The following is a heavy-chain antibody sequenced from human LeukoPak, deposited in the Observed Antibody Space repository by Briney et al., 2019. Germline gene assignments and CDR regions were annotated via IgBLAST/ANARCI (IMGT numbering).Heavy chain of an antibody. CDR1: AYTFTGYY. CDR3: ARVRDCSGGSCYHYFDY. D-gene: IGHD2-15*01. CDR2: INPNSGGT. Sequence: ASVKVSCKASAYTFTGYYMHLVRQAPGQGLEWMGWINPNSGGTNYAQKFQGRVTMTRDTSISTAYMELSRLRSDDTAVYYCARVRDCSGGSCYHYFDYWGQGTLVTVSS. J-gene: IGHJ4*02. V-gene: IGHV1-2*02.